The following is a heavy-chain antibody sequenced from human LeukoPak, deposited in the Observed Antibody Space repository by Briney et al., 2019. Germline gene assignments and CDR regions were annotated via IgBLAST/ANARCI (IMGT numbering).Heavy chain of an antibody. J-gene: IGHJ4*02. CDR3: ARGPRDSSGYYPYFDY. CDR1: GYGFTNYW. V-gene: IGHV5-51*01. Sequence: GESLEISWKGSGYGFTNYWIGWVRQVPGKGLEWMGVNYPGDSDTTYSPAFQGQVTISGDKSISTIYLQWSSLKASDTAMYYCARGPRDSSGYYPYFDYWGQGTLVSVSS. D-gene: IGHD3-22*01. CDR2: NYPGDSDT.